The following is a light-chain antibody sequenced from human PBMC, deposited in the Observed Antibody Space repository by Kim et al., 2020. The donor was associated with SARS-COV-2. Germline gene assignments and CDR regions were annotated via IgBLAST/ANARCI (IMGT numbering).Light chain of an antibody. CDR1: QGVSNY. CDR2: EAS. Sequence: EIVLWQSPGTLSLSPGDRATLSCRASQGVSNYLAWYQQKPGQAPRLLIYEASKRAAGIPARFSGSGSGTDFTLTISRLEPGDSAVYFCQQLGSFGQGTRLEIK. V-gene: IGKV3-11*01. CDR3: QQLGS. J-gene: IGKJ5*01.